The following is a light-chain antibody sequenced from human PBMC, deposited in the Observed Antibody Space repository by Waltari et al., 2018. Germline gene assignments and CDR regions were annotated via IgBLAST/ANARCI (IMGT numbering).Light chain of an antibody. V-gene: IGKV1-39*01. J-gene: IGKJ5*01. CDR3: QQSYNSPIT. CDR1: QTISSY. Sequence: DIQMTQSPSSLSASVGDRVNMTCRASQTISSYVIWYRQKPGKPPNLLIYAASNLHTGVPSRFSGSGSGTDFTLTISEIQPDDFATYYCQQSYNSPITFGQGTRLEIQ. CDR2: AAS.